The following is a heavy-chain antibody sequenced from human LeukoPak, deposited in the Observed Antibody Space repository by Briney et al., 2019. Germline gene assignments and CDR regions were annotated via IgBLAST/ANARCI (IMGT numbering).Heavy chain of an antibody. J-gene: IGHJ4*02. CDR1: GLSFTTKA. D-gene: IGHD6-19*01. CDR3: AAHLGSGWHLDY. CDR2: ISLDGKNE. V-gene: IGHV3-30*04. Sequence: PGGSLRLSCVASGLSFTTKAMHWVRQAPGEGLGMSYISLDGKNESYADSVRGRFTISRDNSRNTVYLQVNSLRPEDTAVYYCAAHLGSGWHLDYWGQGIRVTVSP.